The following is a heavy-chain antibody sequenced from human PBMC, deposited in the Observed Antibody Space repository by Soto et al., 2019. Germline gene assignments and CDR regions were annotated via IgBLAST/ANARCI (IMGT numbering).Heavy chain of an antibody. V-gene: IGHV3-7*01. J-gene: IGHJ4*02. Sequence: GGSLRLSCAASGFTFSTYSMTGVRQAPGKSLEWVATIKRDGSETYYVDSVKGRFTISRDTAKSSVYLQMNSLRAEDTAVYYCAKDSFYYDSVHFDYWGQGTLVTVSS. D-gene: IGHD3-22*01. CDR1: GFTFSTYS. CDR3: AKDSFYYDSVHFDY. CDR2: IKRDGSET.